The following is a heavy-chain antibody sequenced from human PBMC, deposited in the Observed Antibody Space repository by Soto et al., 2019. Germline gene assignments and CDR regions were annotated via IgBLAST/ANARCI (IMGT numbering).Heavy chain of an antibody. CDR1: GGSISSYY. CDR3: ARLYGFHAFDI. D-gene: IGHD2-2*02. J-gene: IGHJ3*02. CDR2: IYYSGST. V-gene: IGHV4-59*08. Sequence: QVQLQESGPGLVKPSETLSLTCTVSGGSISSYYWSWIRQPPGKGLEWIGYIYYSGSTNYNPSLKSRVTISVDTSKNQFSLKLSSVTAADTAVYYCARLYGFHAFDIWGQGTMVTVSS.